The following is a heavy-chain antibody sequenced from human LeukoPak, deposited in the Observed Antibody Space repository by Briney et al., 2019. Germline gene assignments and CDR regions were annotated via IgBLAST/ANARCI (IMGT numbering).Heavy chain of an antibody. CDR2: INHSGST. CDR3: ARDRDYDSSGFDAFDI. V-gene: IGHV4-34*01. J-gene: IGHJ3*02. Sequence: INHSGSTNYNPSLKSRVTISADTSKNQFSLKLSSVTAADTAVYYCARDRDYDSSGFDAFDIWGQGTMVTVSS. D-gene: IGHD3-22*01.